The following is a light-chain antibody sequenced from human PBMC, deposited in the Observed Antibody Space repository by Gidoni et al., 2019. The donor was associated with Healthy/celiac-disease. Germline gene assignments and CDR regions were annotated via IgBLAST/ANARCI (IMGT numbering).Light chain of an antibody. Sequence: YELTQPPAGSVAPGQTASITCSGDKLGDKYACWYQQKPGQSPVLVIYQDSKRPSGIPERFSGSNSGNTATLTLSGTQAMDEADYYCQAWDSSPVVFGGGTKLTVL. CDR1: KLGDKY. CDR3: QAWDSSPVV. J-gene: IGLJ2*01. CDR2: QDS. V-gene: IGLV3-1*01.